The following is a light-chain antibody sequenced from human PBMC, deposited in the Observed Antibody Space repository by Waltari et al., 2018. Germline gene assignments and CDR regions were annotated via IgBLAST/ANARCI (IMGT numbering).Light chain of an antibody. Sequence: DIVMTQSPESLAVSLGERTSINCKASQSVLYSSDNKNYLAWYRQKTGQPPNLLIYWASTRESVVPGRFSGSGSGTDFTLTISSLQAEDVAVYYCQQYYSTPYTFGHGTKLEIK. CDR2: WAS. J-gene: IGKJ2*01. CDR3: QQYYSTPYT. V-gene: IGKV4-1*01. CDR1: QSVLYSSDNKNY.